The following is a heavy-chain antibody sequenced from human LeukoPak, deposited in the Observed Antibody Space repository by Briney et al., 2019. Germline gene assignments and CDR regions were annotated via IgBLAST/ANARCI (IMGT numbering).Heavy chain of an antibody. Sequence: SETLSLTCTVSGGPISTYYWSWVRQPPGKGLEWVGYIYYSGSTNYNPSLKRRVTISVDTPKHQFSLKLSSVTAADTAAYHCARVSCSSTRCPRRDALDVWGQRTMVSVSS. CDR2: IYYSGST. D-gene: IGHD2-2*01. J-gene: IGHJ3*01. CDR1: GGPISTYY. V-gene: IGHV4-59*08. CDR3: ARVSCSSTRCPRRDALDV.